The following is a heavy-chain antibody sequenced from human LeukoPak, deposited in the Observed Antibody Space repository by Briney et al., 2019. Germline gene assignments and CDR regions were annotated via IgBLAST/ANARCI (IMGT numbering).Heavy chain of an antibody. D-gene: IGHD2-2*01. J-gene: IGHJ5*02. CDR2: ISGSGGST. CDR1: GFTFSSYA. CDR3: AKPVGRIVVVPAAT. Sequence: GGSLRLSCAASGFTFSSYAMSWVRQAPGKGLKWVSAISGSGGSTYYADSVKGRFTISRDNSKNTLYLQMNSLRAEDTAVYYCAKPVGRIVVVPAATWGQGTLVTVSS. V-gene: IGHV3-23*01.